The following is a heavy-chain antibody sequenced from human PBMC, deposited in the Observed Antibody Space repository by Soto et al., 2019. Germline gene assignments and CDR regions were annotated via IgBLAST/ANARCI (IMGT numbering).Heavy chain of an antibody. Sequence: ASVKVSCKASGYTFTGYYMHWVRQAPGQGLEWMGGIIPIFGTANYAQKFQGRVTITADESTSTAYMELSSLRSEDTAVYYCAKVRADYYDSSGPIDYSGQGTLVTVSS. D-gene: IGHD3-22*01. CDR2: IIPIFGTA. CDR1: GYTFTGYY. V-gene: IGHV1-69*13. CDR3: AKVRADYYDSSGPIDY. J-gene: IGHJ4*02.